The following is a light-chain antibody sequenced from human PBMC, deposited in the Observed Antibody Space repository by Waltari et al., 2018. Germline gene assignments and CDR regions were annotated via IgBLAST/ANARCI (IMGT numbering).Light chain of an antibody. CDR2: ATS. CDR1: TAAVTSGHS. V-gene: IGLV7-43*01. Sequence: QTVVTQEPSLPVSPGGTVPPTCASSTAAVTSGHSPNWFQKKPGQAPRALIYATSNKYSWTPARFSGSLLGDKAALTLAGVQPEDGADYYCLLYSGGAHLFGGGTKLTVL. J-gene: IGLJ2*01. CDR3: LLYSGGAHL.